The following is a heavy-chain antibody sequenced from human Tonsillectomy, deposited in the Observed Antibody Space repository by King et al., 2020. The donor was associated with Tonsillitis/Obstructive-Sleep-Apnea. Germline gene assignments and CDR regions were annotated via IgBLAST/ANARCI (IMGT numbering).Heavy chain of an antibody. CDR3: AREGLYCSGGSCYVGLAFDI. J-gene: IGHJ3*02. CDR1: GGTFSSYA. Sequence: QLVQSGAEVKKPGSSVKVSCKASGGTFSSYAISWVRQAPGQGLEWMGGIIRIFGTANYAQKFQGRVTITADESTSTAYRELSSLRSEDTAVYYCAREGLYCSGGSCYVGLAFDIWGQGTMVTVSS. CDR2: IIRIFGTA. D-gene: IGHD2-15*01. V-gene: IGHV1-69*01.